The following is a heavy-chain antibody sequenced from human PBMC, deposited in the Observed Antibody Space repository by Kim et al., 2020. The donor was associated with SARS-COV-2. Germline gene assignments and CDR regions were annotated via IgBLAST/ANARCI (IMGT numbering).Heavy chain of an antibody. CDR2: INAGNGNT. D-gene: IGHD6-19*01. V-gene: IGHV1-3*01. CDR3: ARRQGRAVAGDWFDP. Sequence: ASVKVSCKASGYTFTSYVMHWVRQAPGQRLEWMGWINAGNGNTKYSQKFQGRVTITRDTSASTAYMELSSLRSEDTAVYYCARRQGRAVAGDWFDPWGQGTLVTVSS. J-gene: IGHJ5*02. CDR1: GYTFTSYV.